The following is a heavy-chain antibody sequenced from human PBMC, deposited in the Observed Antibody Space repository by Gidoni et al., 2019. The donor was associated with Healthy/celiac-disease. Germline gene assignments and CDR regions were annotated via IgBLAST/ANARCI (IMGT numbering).Heavy chain of an antibody. CDR2: ISAYNDNT. Sequence: QVQLVQSGAEVKKPGAAVKVSCKASGYTFTSHGLSGVRQAPGQGLEWMGWISAYNDNTNYAQKLQGRVTMTTDTSTSTAYMELRSLRSDDTAVYYCARDSYYYDSSGPGYYFDYWGQGTLVTVSS. CDR3: ARDSYYYDSSGPGYYFDY. D-gene: IGHD3-22*01. CDR1: GYTFTSHG. J-gene: IGHJ4*02. V-gene: IGHV1-18*01.